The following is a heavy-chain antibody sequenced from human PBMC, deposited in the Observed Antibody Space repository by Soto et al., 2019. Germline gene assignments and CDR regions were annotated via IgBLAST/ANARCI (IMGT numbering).Heavy chain of an antibody. CDR2: INAGNGNT. D-gene: IGHD3-22*01. V-gene: IGHV1-3*01. J-gene: IGHJ4*02. CDR1: GYTFTSYA. Sequence: ASVKVSCKASGYTFTSYAMHWVRQAPGQRLEWMGWINAGNGNTKYSQKFQGRVTITRDTSASTAYMELSSLRSEDTATYYCARTHTTYYSGSRAFDLWGQGTLVTVSS. CDR3: ARTHTTYYSGSRAFDL.